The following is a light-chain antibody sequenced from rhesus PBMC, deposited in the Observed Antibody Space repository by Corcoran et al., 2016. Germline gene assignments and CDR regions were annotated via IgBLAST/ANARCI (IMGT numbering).Light chain of an antibody. CDR2: AAS. CDR1: QGINKE. V-gene: IGKV1-94*01. J-gene: IGKJ1*01. Sequence: DIQMTQSPSSLSASVGDRVTVTSRASQGINKELSWYQQKPGTAPTLLIYAASSLQTGVSSRFSGSGAGTDYTLTISSLQPEEVATYYCRQGYTTPWTFGQGTKGEIK. CDR3: RQGYTTPWT.